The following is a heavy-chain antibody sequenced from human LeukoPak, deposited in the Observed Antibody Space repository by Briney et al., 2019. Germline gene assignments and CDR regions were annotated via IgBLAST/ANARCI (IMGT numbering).Heavy chain of an antibody. CDR2: ISGSGGST. Sequence: PGGSLRLSCAASGFTVSNNYMSWARQAPGKGLEWVSAISGSGGSTYYADSVKGRFTISRDNSKNTLYLQMNSLRAEDTAVYYCAKLKLWFGESPRDFDYWGQGTLVTVSS. CDR3: AKLKLWFGESPRDFDY. V-gene: IGHV3-23*01. D-gene: IGHD3-10*01. CDR1: GFTVSNNY. J-gene: IGHJ4*02.